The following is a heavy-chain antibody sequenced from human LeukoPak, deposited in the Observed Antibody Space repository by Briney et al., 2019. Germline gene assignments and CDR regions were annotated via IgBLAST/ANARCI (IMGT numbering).Heavy chain of an antibody. CDR3: ATVAAAGSSAGYAFDI. Sequence: ASVKVSCKVSGYTLTELSMHWVRQAPGKGLEWVGGFDPEDGETIYAQKFQGRVTMTEDTSTDTAYMELSSLRSEDTAVYYCATVAAAGSSAGYAFDIWGQGTMVTVSS. D-gene: IGHD6-13*01. CDR1: GYTLTELS. V-gene: IGHV1-24*01. J-gene: IGHJ3*02. CDR2: FDPEDGET.